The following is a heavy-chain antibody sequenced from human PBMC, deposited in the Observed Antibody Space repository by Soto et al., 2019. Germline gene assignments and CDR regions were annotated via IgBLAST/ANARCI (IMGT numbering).Heavy chain of an antibody. CDR1: GGSISSGDNC. CDR2: IYNGGRT. V-gene: IGHV4-30-4*01. Sequence: QVQLQESGPGLVKPSQTLSLTCTVSGGSISSGDNCWGWIRQTPGRGLVWIGLIYNGGRTYSNPSRRRRVSISVDTSKNQFSLELSSVTAADTAVYYCARGACGDNVDYWGKGALVTVSS. CDR3: ARGACGDNVDY. J-gene: IGHJ4*02. D-gene: IGHD3-16*01.